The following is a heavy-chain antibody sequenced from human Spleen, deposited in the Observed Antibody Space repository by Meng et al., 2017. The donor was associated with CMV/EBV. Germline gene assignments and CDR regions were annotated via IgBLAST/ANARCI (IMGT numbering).Heavy chain of an antibody. CDR1: GGSLCGCY. D-gene: IGHD1-26*01. CDR2: VNHSEGT. CDR3: ARRVGATLD. V-gene: IGHV4-34*01. Sequence: LSLPYAVCGGSLCGCYWSWIRRPPREELEWIGEVNHSEGTNSSPSHKSRVTISVDTSKNQFSLKLSSVTAADTAVYYCARRVGATLDWGQGTLVTVSS. J-gene: IGHJ4*02.